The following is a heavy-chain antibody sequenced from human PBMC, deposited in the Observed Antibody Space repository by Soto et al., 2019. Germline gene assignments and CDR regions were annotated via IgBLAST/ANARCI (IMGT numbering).Heavy chain of an antibody. Sequence: SVKVSCKASGGTFSSYAISWVRQAPGQGLEWMGVIIPIFGTANYAQKFQGRVTITADESTSTAYMELSSLRSEDTAVYYCARDMAVAGSTEDYWGQGTLVTVSS. D-gene: IGHD6-19*01. CDR2: IIPIFGTA. J-gene: IGHJ4*02. V-gene: IGHV1-69*13. CDR3: ARDMAVAGSTEDY. CDR1: GGTFSSYA.